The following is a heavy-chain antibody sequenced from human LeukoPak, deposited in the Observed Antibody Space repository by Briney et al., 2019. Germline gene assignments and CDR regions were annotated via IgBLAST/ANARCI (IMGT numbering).Heavy chain of an antibody. D-gene: IGHD1-14*01. J-gene: IGHJ6*02. CDR2: IYYSGST. Sequence: SETLSLTCTVSGGSISSGGYYWSWIRQHPGKGLEWIGYIYYSGSTYYNPSLKSRVTISVDTSKNQFSLKLSSVTAADTAVYYCARHNQYYYYGMDVWGQGTTVTVSS. CDR1: GGSISSGGYY. CDR3: ARHNQYYYYGMDV. V-gene: IGHV4-31*03.